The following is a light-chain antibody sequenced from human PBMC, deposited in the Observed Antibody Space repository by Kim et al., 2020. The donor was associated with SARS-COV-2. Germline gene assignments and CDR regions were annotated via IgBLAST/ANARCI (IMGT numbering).Light chain of an antibody. Sequence: QSITISCTGTNSDVGSYNLVSWYQHHPGKAPKLMIYEVSKRPSGVSNRFSGSKSGNTASLTISGLQAEDEADYYCCSYAGSSTFVVFGGGTQLTVL. CDR2: EVS. CDR3: CSYAGSSTFVV. J-gene: IGLJ2*01. CDR1: NSDVGSYNL. V-gene: IGLV2-23*02.